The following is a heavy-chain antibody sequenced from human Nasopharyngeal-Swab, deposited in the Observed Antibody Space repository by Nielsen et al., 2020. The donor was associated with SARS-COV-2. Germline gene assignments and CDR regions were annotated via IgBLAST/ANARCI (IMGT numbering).Heavy chain of an antibody. J-gene: IGHJ4*02. Sequence: ASVTVSCKASGYTFPDYYMHWVRQAPGEGLEYMGRINPHSGDTNLAQKIQGRVTVTRDTSINTAYMELSSLRFDDTAVYYCARDDGDVPGMTGSGPPGGYWGQGTLVTVSS. CDR2: INPHSGDT. CDR1: GYTFPDYY. CDR3: ARDDGDVPGMTGSGPPGGY. V-gene: IGHV1-2*06. D-gene: IGHD1-14*01.